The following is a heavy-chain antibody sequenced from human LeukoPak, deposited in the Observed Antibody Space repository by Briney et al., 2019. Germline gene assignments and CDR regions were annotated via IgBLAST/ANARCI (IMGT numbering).Heavy chain of an antibody. Sequence: GASLKLSCAASGFTFSGSAMHWVRQASGKGLEWVGRIRSKANSYATAYAASVKGRFTISRDDSKNTAYLQMNSLKTEDTAVYYCSSSDGPDFYYYYFYMDVWGKGTTVTVSS. V-gene: IGHV3-73*01. CDR2: IRSKANSYAT. CDR3: SSSDGPDFYYYYFYMDV. J-gene: IGHJ6*03. CDR1: GFTFSGSA. D-gene: IGHD5-24*01.